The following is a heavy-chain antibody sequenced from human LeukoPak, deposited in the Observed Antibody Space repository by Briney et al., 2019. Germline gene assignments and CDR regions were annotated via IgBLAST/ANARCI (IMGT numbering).Heavy chain of an antibody. CDR3: ARDRIAVAASAEYFQH. D-gene: IGHD6-19*01. CDR2: IKQDGSEK. Sequence: GGSLRLSCAASGFTFSSYWMSWVRQAPGKGLEWVANIKQDGSEKYYVDSVKGRFTISRDNAKNSLYLQMNSLRAEDTAVYYCARDRIAVAASAEYFQHWGQGTLVTVSS. J-gene: IGHJ1*01. V-gene: IGHV3-7*01. CDR1: GFTFSSYW.